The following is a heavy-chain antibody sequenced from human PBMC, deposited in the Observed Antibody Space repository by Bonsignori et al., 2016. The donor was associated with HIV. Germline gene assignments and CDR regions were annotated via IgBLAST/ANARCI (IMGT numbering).Heavy chain of an antibody. CDR2: IYYSGST. V-gene: IGHV4-39*07. CDR3: ARVGRVAVITMVEAFDI. D-gene: IGHD3-10*01. Sequence: WIRQPPGKGLEWIGSIYYSGSTYYNPSLKSRVTTSQDTSKNQFSLKLSSVTVADTAVYYCARVGRVAVITMVEAFDIWGQGTMVTVSS. J-gene: IGHJ3*02.